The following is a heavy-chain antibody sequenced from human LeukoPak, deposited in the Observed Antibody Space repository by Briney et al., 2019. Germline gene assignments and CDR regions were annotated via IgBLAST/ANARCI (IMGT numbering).Heavy chain of an antibody. Sequence: PSETLSLTCTVSGHSIRSDYYWSWIRQPPGKGLEWIGYIYYSGSTNYNPSLKSRVTISVDTSKNQFSLQLNSVTPEDTAVYYCARVARSFTMADAFDIWGQGTMVTVSS. CDR3: ARVARSFTMADAFDI. J-gene: IGHJ3*02. D-gene: IGHD3-10*01. CDR2: IYYSGST. V-gene: IGHV4-59*12. CDR1: GHSIRSDYY.